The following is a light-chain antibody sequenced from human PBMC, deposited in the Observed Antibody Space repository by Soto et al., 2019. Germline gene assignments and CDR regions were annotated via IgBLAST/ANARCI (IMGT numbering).Light chain of an antibody. J-gene: IGLJ3*02. CDR2: LEGSGSY. Sequence: QSVLTQSSSASASLGSSVKLTCTLSSGHSSYIIAWHQQQPGKAPRYLMKLEGSGSYNKGSGVPDRFSGSSSGADRYLTISNLQSEDEADYYWETWYSNTSEFGGGTKVNVL. CDR3: ETWYSNTSE. V-gene: IGLV4-60*03. CDR1: SGHSSYI.